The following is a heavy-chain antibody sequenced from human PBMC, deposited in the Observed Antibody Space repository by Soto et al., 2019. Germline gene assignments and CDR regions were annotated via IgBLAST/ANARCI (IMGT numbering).Heavy chain of an antibody. V-gene: IGHV1-46*01. Sequence: ASVKVSCKASGYTFTSYYMHWVRQAPGQGLEWMGIINPSGGSTSYAQKFQGRVTMTRDTSTSTVYMELSSLTSEDTAVYYCARDRRPYSSSFHFDYWGQGTLVTVSS. CDR3: ARDRRPYSSSFHFDY. CDR1: GYTFTSYY. J-gene: IGHJ4*02. D-gene: IGHD6-6*01. CDR2: INPSGGST.